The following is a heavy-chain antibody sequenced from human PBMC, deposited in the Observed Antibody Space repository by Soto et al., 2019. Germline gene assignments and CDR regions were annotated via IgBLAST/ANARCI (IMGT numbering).Heavy chain of an antibody. CDR1: GFTFSSYW. CDR3: TRHRITYYYGSGSSNWFDP. D-gene: IGHD3-10*01. V-gene: IGHV3-73*01. CDR2: IRSKANSYAT. Sequence: PGGSLRLSCAASGFTFSSYWMHWVRQASGKGLEWVGRIRSKANSYATAYAASVKGRFTISRDDSKNTAYLQMNSLKTEDTAVYYCTRHRITYYYGSGSSNWFDPWGQGTLVTVSS. J-gene: IGHJ5*02.